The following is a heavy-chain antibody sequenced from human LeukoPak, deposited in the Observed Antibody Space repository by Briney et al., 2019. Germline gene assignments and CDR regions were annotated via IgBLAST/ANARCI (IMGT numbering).Heavy chain of an antibody. D-gene: IGHD6-13*01. CDR3: AKDRSSSWYLDY. Sequence: GGSLRLSCAASGFTFSSYAMSWVRQAPGKGLEWVPAIRGSGGSTYYADSVKGRFTISRDKSKNTLYLQMNSLRAEDTAVYYCAKDRSSSWYLDYWGQGTLVTVSS. V-gene: IGHV3-23*01. CDR2: IRGSGGST. J-gene: IGHJ4*02. CDR1: GFTFSSYA.